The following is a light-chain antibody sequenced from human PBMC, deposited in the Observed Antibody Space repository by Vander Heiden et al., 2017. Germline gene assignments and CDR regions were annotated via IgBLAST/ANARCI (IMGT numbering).Light chain of an antibody. Sequence: DIQMTQSPSSLSASVGDRVTITCRASQSISSYLNWYQQKPGKAPKLLIYAASSLQSGVPSRFSGSGSGTDFTLTISSLQPEDVATYYCQQSYSTPSTFGQGTKVEIK. J-gene: IGKJ1*01. CDR1: QSISSY. CDR2: AAS. CDR3: QQSYSTPST. V-gene: IGKV1-39*01.